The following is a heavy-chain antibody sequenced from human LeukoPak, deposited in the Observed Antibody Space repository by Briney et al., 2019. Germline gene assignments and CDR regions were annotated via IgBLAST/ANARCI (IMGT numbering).Heavy chain of an antibody. V-gene: IGHV3-23*01. Sequence: GGSLRLSCAASGFTFSSYAMSWVRQAPGKGLEWVSAISGSGGSTYYADSVKGRFTISRDNSKNTLYLQMNSLRAEDTAVYYCAKEDIVVVPAAIYRYFQHWGQGTLVTVSS. CDR2: ISGSGGST. CDR3: AKEDIVVVPAAIYRYFQH. CDR1: GFTFSSYA. J-gene: IGHJ1*01. D-gene: IGHD2-2*02.